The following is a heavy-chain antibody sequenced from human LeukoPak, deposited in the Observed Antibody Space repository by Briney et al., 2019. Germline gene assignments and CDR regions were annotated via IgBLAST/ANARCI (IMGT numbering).Heavy chain of an antibody. CDR3: ARVSYGDYVGY. CDR1: GGSFSGYY. J-gene: IGHJ4*02. CDR2: INHGGST. V-gene: IGHV4-34*01. Sequence: SETLSLTCAVYGGSFSGYYWSWIRQPPGKGLEWIGEINHGGSTNYNPSLKSRVTISVDTSKNQFSLKLSSVTAADTAVYYCARVSYGDYVGYWGQGTLVTVSS. D-gene: IGHD4-17*01.